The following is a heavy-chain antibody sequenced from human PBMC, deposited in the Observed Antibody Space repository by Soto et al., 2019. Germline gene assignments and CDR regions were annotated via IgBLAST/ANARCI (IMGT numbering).Heavy chain of an antibody. CDR3: ARDAGHLGATTCFDY. Sequence: QVQLVQSGAEVKKPGASVKVSCKASGYTFTGYYMHWVRQAPGQGLEWMGWINPNSGGTNYAQKFQGWVTMTRDTSISTAYMELSRLRSDDTAVYYCARDAGHLGATTCFDYWGQGTLVTVSS. V-gene: IGHV1-2*04. CDR2: INPNSGGT. D-gene: IGHD3-16*01. J-gene: IGHJ4*02. CDR1: GYTFTGYY.